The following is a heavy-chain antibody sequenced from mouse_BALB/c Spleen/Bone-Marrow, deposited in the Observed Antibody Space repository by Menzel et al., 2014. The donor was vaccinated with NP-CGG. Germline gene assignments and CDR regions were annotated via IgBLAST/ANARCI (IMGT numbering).Heavy chain of an antibody. V-gene: IGHV1-7*01. Sequence: VQLQQSGAELAKPGASVKMSCKASGYIFTNYWMYWVKQRPGKGLEWIGYINPSTGYAEYNQNFKDKATLTVDKSSSTADIHLSSSSSEDIAVYSCASDYWGQGTPLTVSS. J-gene: IGHJ2*01. CDR1: GYIFTNYW. CDR2: INPSTGYA. CDR3: ASDY.